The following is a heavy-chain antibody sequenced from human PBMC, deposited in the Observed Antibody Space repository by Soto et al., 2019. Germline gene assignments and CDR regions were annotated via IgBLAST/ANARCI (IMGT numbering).Heavy chain of an antibody. V-gene: IGHV1-69*01. Sequence: KVSCKASGGTFSSYAISWVRQAPWQGLEWMGGIIPIFGTANYAQKFQGRVTITADESTSTAYMELSSLRSEDTAVYYCARDGVGVTIFGVVNYYYYGMEGWGKGTKVTVSS. CDR3: ARDGVGVTIFGVVNYYYYGMEG. D-gene: IGHD3-3*01. CDR2: IIPIFGTA. CDR1: GGTFSSYA. J-gene: IGHJ6*04.